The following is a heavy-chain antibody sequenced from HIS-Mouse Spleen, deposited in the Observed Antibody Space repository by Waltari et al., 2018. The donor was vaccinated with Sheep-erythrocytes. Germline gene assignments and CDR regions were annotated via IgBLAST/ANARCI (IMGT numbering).Heavy chain of an antibody. CDR2: INHSGST. CDR1: GGSFSGYY. V-gene: IGHV4-34*01. CDR3: ARGYGGNTRGAFDI. D-gene: IGHD2-15*01. J-gene: IGHJ3*02. Sequence: QVQLQQWGAGLLKPSETLSLTCAVYGGSFSGYYWSWIRQPPGKGLEWIGEINHSGSTNYNPSLKRRVTISVDTSKNEFSLKLSSVTAADTAVYYCARGYGGNTRGAFDIWGQGTMVTVSS.